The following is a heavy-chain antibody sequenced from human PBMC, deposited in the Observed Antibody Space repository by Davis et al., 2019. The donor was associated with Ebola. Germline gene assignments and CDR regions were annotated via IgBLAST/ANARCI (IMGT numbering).Heavy chain of an antibody. CDR1: GGAISSYY. CDR2: VYSSGTA. J-gene: IGHJ4*02. CDR3: ARGGSTSPFDY. D-gene: IGHD2-2*01. Sequence: PSETLSLTCTVSGGAISSYYWTWIRQPAGKGLEWIGRVYSSGTANYKPSLKSRVTMSVDTSKNQFSLMLTSVTAADTAVYFCARGGSTSPFDYWGQGTLVTVSS. V-gene: IGHV4-4*07.